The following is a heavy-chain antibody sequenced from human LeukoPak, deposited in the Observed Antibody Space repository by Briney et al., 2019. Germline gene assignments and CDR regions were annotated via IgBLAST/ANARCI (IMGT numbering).Heavy chain of an antibody. J-gene: IGHJ4*02. CDR2: ISKDADAT. D-gene: IGHD4-23*01. Sequence: GGSLRLSCAASGFTFRSYAMSWVRQAPGKGLEWVSAISKDADATYYAGSVKGRFTISRDNSKDTLSLQMNSLRAEDTAVYYCAKDQNYGGKESACDYWGQGTLVTVSS. CDR1: GFTFRSYA. V-gene: IGHV3-23*01. CDR3: AKDQNYGGKESACDY.